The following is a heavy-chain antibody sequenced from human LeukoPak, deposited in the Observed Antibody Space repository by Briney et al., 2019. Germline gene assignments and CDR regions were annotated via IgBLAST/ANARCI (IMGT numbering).Heavy chain of an antibody. CDR3: ARNSGYSSSWSHDAFDI. Sequence: GGSLRLSCAASGFTFSSYSMNWVRQAPGKGLEWVSSISSSINYIYYADSVKGRFTISRDNAKNSLYLQMNSLRAEDTAVYYCARNSGYSSSWSHDAFDIWGQGTMVTVSS. V-gene: IGHV3-21*01. J-gene: IGHJ3*02. CDR2: ISSSINYI. CDR1: GFTFSSYS. D-gene: IGHD6-13*01.